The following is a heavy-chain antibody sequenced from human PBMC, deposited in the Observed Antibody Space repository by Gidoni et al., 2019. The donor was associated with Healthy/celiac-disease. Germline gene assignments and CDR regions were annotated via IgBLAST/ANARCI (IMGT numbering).Heavy chain of an antibody. CDR1: GYTFTGSS. D-gene: IGHD6-19*01. J-gene: IGHJ4*02. CDR2: INPNSGGT. Sequence: QVQLVQSGAEQKKPGAYVKVSCKVSGYTFTGSSMHWVRQAPGQGLVWMGWINPNSGGTNYAQKFQGRVTMTRDTSISTAYMELSRLRSDDTAVYYCARDFPRIAVAGTRRYFDYWGQGTLVTVSS. V-gene: IGHV1-2*02. CDR3: ARDFPRIAVAGTRRYFDY.